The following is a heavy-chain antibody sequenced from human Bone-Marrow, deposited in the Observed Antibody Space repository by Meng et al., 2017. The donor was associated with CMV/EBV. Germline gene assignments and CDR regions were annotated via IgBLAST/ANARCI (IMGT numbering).Heavy chain of an antibody. D-gene: IGHD2-21*01. CDR1: GGTFSSYA. J-gene: IGHJ6*02. CDR2: IIPILGIA. Sequence: SVKVSCKASGGTFSSYAISWVRQAPGQGLEWMGGIIPILGIANYAQKFQGRVTITADKSTSTAYMELSSLRSEDTAVYYCARDRYCGGDCYHYYYGMDVCGQGTTVTVSS. V-gene: IGHV1-69*10. CDR3: ARDRYCGGDCYHYYYGMDV.